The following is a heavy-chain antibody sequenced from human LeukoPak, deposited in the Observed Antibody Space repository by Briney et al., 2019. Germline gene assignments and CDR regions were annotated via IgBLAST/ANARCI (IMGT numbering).Heavy chain of an antibody. V-gene: IGHV1-8*01. CDR1: GYTFTSYD. Sequence: ASVKVSCKASGYTFTSYDINWVRQATGQGLEWMGWMNPNSGNTGYAQKFQGRVTMTRNTSISTAYMGLSSLRSEDTAVYYCARESGYSYGYSFRYWGQGTLVTVSS. CDR2: MNPNSGNT. CDR3: ARESGYSYGYSFRY. D-gene: IGHD5-18*01. J-gene: IGHJ4*02.